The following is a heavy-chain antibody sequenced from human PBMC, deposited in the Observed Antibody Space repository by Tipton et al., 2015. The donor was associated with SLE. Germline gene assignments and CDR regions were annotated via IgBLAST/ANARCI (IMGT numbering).Heavy chain of an antibody. D-gene: IGHD4-23*01. CDR3: ARGDYGGNPDFDY. J-gene: IGHJ4*02. V-gene: IGHV4-61*01. CDR1: GGSVSSGSYY. Sequence: GLVKPSETLSLTCTVSGGSVSSGSYYWSWIRQPPGKGLEWIGYIHYSGSTNYNPSLKSRVTISLDTSQNRFSLRLISVTAADTAVYYCARGDYGGNPDFDYWGQGTLVTVSS. CDR2: IHYSGST.